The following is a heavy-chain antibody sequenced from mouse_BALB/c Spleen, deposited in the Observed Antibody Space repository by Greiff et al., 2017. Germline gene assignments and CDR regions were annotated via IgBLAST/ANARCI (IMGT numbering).Heavy chain of an antibody. D-gene: IGHD1-3*01. V-gene: IGHV1-54*01. CDR1: GYAFTNYL. J-gene: IGHJ3*01. Sequence: VQLQQSGAELVRPGTSVKVSCKASGYAFTNYLIEWVKQRPGQGLEWIGVINPGRGGTNYNEKFKGKATLTADKSSSTAYMQLSSLTSDDSAVYFCARNGGLEWGFAYWGQGTLVTVSA. CDR3: ARNGGLEWGFAY. CDR2: INPGRGGT.